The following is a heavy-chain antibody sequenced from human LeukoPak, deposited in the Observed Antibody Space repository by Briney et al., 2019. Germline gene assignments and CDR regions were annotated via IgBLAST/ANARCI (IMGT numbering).Heavy chain of an antibody. D-gene: IGHD4-17*01. V-gene: IGHV4-4*02. Sequence: PSGTLSLTCAVSGGSISSSNWWSWVRQPPGKGLEWIGEIYHSGSTNYNPSLKSRVTISVDKSKNQFSLKLSSVTAADTAVYYCARDWGTVTTSWFDPWGQGTLVTVSS. J-gene: IGHJ5*02. CDR2: IYHSGST. CDR1: GGSISSSNW. CDR3: ARDWGTVTTSWFDP.